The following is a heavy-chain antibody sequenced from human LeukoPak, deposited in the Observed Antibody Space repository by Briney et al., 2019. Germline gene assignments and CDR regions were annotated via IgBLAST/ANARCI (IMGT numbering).Heavy chain of an antibody. D-gene: IGHD1-7*01. Sequence: GASVKVSCKASGYTFTSYGISWVRQAPGQGLEWMGWISAYNGNTNCAQKLQGRVTMTTDTSTSTAYMELRSLRSDDTAVYYCAREQVPYNWNYVLGDYWGQGTLVTVSS. V-gene: IGHV1-18*01. J-gene: IGHJ4*02. CDR3: AREQVPYNWNYVLGDY. CDR2: ISAYNGNT. CDR1: GYTFTSYG.